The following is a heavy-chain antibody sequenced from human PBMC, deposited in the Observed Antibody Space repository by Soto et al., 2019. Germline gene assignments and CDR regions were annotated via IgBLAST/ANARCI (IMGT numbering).Heavy chain of an antibody. CDR1: GFTFRSFT. V-gene: IGHV3-21*04. Sequence: VGSLRLSCAASGFTFRSFTMNWVRQAPGKGLEWVSTISSNSAYIYYTDALRGRFTISRDNAKNSLHLQMNSLRAEDTAVYYCARFRRNYFDVWGRGTLVTVSS. D-gene: IGHD3-10*01. CDR3: ARFRRNYFDV. J-gene: IGHJ4*02. CDR2: ISSNSAYI.